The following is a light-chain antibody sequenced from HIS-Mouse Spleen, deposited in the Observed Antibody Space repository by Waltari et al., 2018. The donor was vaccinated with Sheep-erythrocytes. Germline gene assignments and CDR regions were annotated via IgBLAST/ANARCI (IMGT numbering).Light chain of an antibody. CDR2: KDS. V-gene: IGLV3-27*01. J-gene: IGLJ3*02. Sequence: SYELTQPSSVSVSPGQTARITCSGDVLAKKYARWFQQKPGQAPVLGIYKDSERPPGIPERFSGASSGTTVTLTISGAQVEDEADYYCYSAADNSWVFGGGTKLTVL. CDR3: YSAADNSWV. CDR1: VLAKKY.